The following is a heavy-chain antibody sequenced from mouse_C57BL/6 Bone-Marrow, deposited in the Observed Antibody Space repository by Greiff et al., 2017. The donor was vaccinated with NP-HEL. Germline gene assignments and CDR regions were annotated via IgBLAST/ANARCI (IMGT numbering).Heavy chain of an antibody. CDR2: IDPETGGT. CDR3: TKREDYGEYYAMDY. CDR1: GYTFTDYE. Sequence: QVQLQQSGAELVRPGASVKLSCKASGYTFTDYEMHWVKQTPVHGLEWIGAIDPETGGTDYNQKFKGKAILTADKSSSTAYMELRSLTSEDSAVYYCTKREDYGEYYAMDYWGQGTSVTFSS. J-gene: IGHJ4*01. D-gene: IGHD2-4*01. V-gene: IGHV1-15*01.